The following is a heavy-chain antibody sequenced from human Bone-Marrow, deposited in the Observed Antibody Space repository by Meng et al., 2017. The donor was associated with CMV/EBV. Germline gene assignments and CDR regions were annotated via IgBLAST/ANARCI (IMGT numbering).Heavy chain of an antibody. CDR1: GFTFSEHY. Sequence: GESLKISCAASGFTFSEHYMSWIRQAPGKGLEWISYISRHDSSTYYADSVKGRFTISRDNDKKLLYLEAHSLRAEDTAVYYCARLVVVGTTAYWYFDLCGRGTLVTASS. CDR2: ISRHDSST. J-gene: IGHJ2*01. V-gene: IGHV3-11*01. D-gene: IGHD2-15*01. CDR3: ARLVVVGTTAYWYFDL.